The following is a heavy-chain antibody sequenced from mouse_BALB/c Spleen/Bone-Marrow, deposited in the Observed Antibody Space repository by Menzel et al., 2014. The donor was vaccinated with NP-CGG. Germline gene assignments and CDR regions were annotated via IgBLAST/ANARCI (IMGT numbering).Heavy chain of an antibody. V-gene: IGHV5-15*02. CDR1: GFTFSDYG. Sequence: EVLLVESGGGVVQPGGSRKLSCAASGFTFSDYGMPWVRLAPGQGPEWVAFISTLAYSIYYADTVKGRFTISRENAKNTLYLEMSSLRFEDTAIYYCTRDRGDDVGYYCDYWGQGTTLTVSP. CDR2: ISTLAYSI. CDR3: TRDRGDDVGYYCDY. J-gene: IGHJ2*01. D-gene: IGHD2-2*01.